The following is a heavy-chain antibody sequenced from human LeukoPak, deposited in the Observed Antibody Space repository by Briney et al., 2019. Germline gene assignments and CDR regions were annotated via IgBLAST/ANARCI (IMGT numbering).Heavy chain of an antibody. CDR3: ASNLGGFCSSASCPPGDVFDI. J-gene: IGHJ3*02. D-gene: IGHD2-2*01. CDR2: ISSSGSTT. CDR1: GFTFSSYA. V-gene: IGHV3-48*04. Sequence: QPGGSLRLSCAASGFTFSSYAMSWVRQAPGKGLEWVSYISSSGSTTHYADSVKGRFTISRDNAKNSLYLQMNSLRAEDTAVYYCASNLGGFCSSASCPPGDVFDIWGQGTMVTVSS.